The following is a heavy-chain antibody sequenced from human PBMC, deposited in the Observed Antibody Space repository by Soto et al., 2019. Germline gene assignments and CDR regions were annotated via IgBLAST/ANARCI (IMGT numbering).Heavy chain of an antibody. V-gene: IGHV4-34*01. J-gene: IGHJ6*01. CDR2: ISHSGST. CDR3: ARAGYFVTMVPGYYYYGMDV. CDR1: GGSFSAYY. D-gene: IGHD3-10*01. Sequence: SETLSLTCAVYGGSFSAYYWSWIRQPPGKGLEWIGEISHSGSTNYNPSLKSRVTISVDTSKNQFSLKLSSVTAADTAVYYCARAGYFVTMVPGYYYYGMDVCGQGSMVT.